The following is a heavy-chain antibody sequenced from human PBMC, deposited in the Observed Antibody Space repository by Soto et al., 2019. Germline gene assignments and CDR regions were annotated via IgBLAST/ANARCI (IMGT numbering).Heavy chain of an antibody. V-gene: IGHV1-18*01. Sequence: ASVKVSCKASGYTFTSYGISWVRQAPGQGLEWMGWISAYNGNTNYAQKLRGRVTMTTDTSTSTAYMELRSLRSDDTAVYYCAREYGDYGSYYFDYWGQGTLVTVSS. D-gene: IGHD4-17*01. CDR1: GYTFTSYG. CDR2: ISAYNGNT. J-gene: IGHJ4*02. CDR3: AREYGDYGSYYFDY.